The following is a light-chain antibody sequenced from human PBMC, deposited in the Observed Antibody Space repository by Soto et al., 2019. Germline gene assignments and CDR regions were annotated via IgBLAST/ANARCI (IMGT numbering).Light chain of an antibody. CDR3: QQYNNWRSIT. CDR1: QSISNN. V-gene: IGKV3-15*01. CDR2: DTS. J-gene: IGKJ5*01. Sequence: EIVMTQSPATLSLSPGERATLSCWASQSISNNLAWYQHRPGQAPRLLIYDTSTRAAGIPARFSGSGSGTDFTLTISSLQSEDVAVYYCQQYNNWRSITFGQGTRLETK.